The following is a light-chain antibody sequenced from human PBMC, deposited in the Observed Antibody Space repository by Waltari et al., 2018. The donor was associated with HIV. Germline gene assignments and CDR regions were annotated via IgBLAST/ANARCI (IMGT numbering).Light chain of an antibody. V-gene: IGLV1-44*01. Sequence: QSVLTQPPSASGTPGQRVTISCSGSSSNIGSNTVNWYQHLPGTAPKLLIYSNNRRPPGVPDRFSGAKSGLSASLAISGLQSEDEADYYSATWDYSPDGPVFGGGTKLTVL. J-gene: IGLJ3*02. CDR3: ATWDYSPDGPV. CDR1: SSNIGSNT. CDR2: SNN.